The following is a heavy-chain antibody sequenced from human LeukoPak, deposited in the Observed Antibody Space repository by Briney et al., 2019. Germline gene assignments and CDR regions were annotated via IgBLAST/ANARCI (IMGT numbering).Heavy chain of an antibody. J-gene: IGHJ4*02. D-gene: IGHD5-24*01. CDR1: GGSISSGNYY. CDR2: IYHSGST. V-gene: IGHV4-30-2*01. Sequence: PSQTLSLTCTVSGGSISSGNYYWSWIRQPPGKGLEWIGYIYHSGSTYYNPSLKSRVTISVDRSKNQFSLKLSSVTAADTAVYYCARAPNKGGNSVEYWGQGTLVTVSS. CDR3: ARAPNKGGNSVEY.